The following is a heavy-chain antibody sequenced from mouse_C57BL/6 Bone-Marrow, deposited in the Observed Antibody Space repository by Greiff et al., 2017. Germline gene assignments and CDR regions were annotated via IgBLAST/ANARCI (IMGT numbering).Heavy chain of an antibody. CDR2: IDPEDGET. V-gene: IGHV14-2*01. D-gene: IGHD1-1*01. Sequence: EVKLVESGAELVKPGASVKLSCTASGFNIKDYYIHWVKQRTEQGLEWIGRIDPEDGETKYAPKFQGKATITADTSSNTASLQLSRLTSEDTAVYYYTRSRMYYGTNYWGQGATLTVSS. CDR3: TRSRMYYGTNY. J-gene: IGHJ2*01. CDR1: GFNIKDYY.